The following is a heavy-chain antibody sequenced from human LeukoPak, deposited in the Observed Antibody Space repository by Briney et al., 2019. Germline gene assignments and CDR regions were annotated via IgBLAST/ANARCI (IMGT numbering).Heavy chain of an antibody. Sequence: ASVKVSCKASGYAFTSYGISWVRQAPGQGLEWMGWISAYNGNTNYAQKLQGRVTMTTDTSTSTAYMELRSLRSDDTAVYYCAITFLIAVAGTYNAFDIWGQGTMVTVSS. V-gene: IGHV1-18*01. CDR2: ISAYNGNT. CDR3: AITFLIAVAGTYNAFDI. J-gene: IGHJ3*02. D-gene: IGHD6-19*01. CDR1: GYAFTSYG.